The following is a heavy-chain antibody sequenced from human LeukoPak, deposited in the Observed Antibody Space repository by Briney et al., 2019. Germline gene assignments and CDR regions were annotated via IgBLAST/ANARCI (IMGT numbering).Heavy chain of an antibody. Sequence: SVKVSCKASTYNFTTSGMNWVPQAPGQGLEWMGRIIPILGIANYAQKFQGRVTITADKSTSTAYMELSSLRSEDTAVYYCARDSVDTAMVTGTDYWGQGTLVTVSS. CDR3: ARDSVDTAMVTGTDY. V-gene: IGHV1-69*04. CDR2: IIPILGIA. J-gene: IGHJ4*02. CDR1: TYNFTTSG. D-gene: IGHD5-18*01.